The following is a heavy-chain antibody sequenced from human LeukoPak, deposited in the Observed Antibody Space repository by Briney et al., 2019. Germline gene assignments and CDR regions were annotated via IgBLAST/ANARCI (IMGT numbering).Heavy chain of an antibody. CDR2: IYYSGST. Sequence: SETLSLTCAVYGGSFSAYYWSWIRQHPGKGLEWIGYIYYSGSTYYNPSLKSRVTISVDTSKNQFSLKLSSVTAADTAVYYCAREGGDYYDSSGFDYWGQGTLVTVSS. CDR1: GGSFSAYY. D-gene: IGHD3-22*01. CDR3: AREGGDYYDSSGFDY. V-gene: IGHV4-31*11. J-gene: IGHJ4*02.